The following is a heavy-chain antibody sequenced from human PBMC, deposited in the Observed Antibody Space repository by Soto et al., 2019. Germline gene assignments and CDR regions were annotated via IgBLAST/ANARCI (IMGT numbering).Heavy chain of an antibody. V-gene: IGHV3-72*01. J-gene: IGHJ4*02. CDR1: GFTFSDHY. Sequence: EVLLVESGGGLVQPGGSLRLSCAASGFTFSDHYMDWVRQAPGRGLEWVARTRNKVNGYTTEYAASVKDRFIISRDDSKNSLYLQMNSLKIEDTAVYYCARLPNIEAASYLDNWGQGTLVTVSS. CDR2: TRNKVNGYTT. CDR3: ARLPNIEAASYLDN. D-gene: IGHD1-26*01.